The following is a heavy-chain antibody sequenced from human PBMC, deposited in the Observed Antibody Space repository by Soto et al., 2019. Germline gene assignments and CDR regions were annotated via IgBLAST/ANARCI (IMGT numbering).Heavy chain of an antibody. CDR1: GFTFSTDS. D-gene: IGHD6-19*01. CDR3: ARFFGSGFDY. V-gene: IGHV3-48*02. Sequence: EVQLVESGGGLVQPGGSLSLSCVASGFTFSTDSMNWVRQAPGKGLEWVAHISTSGATRYYADSVKGRFTISRDNAKTSLYLQMDSLRNEDTAVYYCARFFGSGFDYWGQGTLVTVSS. J-gene: IGHJ4*02. CDR2: ISTSGATR.